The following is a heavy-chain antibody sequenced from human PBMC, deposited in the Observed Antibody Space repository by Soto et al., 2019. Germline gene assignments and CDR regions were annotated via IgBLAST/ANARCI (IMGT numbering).Heavy chain of an antibody. Sequence: HLQLQESGSGLVKPSQTLSLTCTVSGASMSSGVYSWSWIRQPPGKALEWIGYMYDTGSTYYNPSLKSRVTITVDMSKHRFSMNLACVTATDTAVDYCAIDRGSRSYSTTWGQGILVKVSS. CDR1: GASMSSGVYS. D-gene: IGHD3-10*01. V-gene: IGHV4-30-2*01. J-gene: IGHJ5*02. CDR2: MYDTGST. CDR3: AIDRGSRSYSTT.